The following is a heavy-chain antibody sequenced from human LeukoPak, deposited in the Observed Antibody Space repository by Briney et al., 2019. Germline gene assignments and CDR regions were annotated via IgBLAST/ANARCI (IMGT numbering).Heavy chain of an antibody. D-gene: IGHD5-18*01. CDR3: TKGRDSFGFDAFDI. V-gene: IGHV3-49*03. Sequence: PGGSLRLSCTASGFTFDDYSMGWFRQAPGKGLEWVGFIRSKAYAGTTEYAASVKGRFTISRDDPKSIAYLQMNSLKTEDTAVYYCTKGRDSFGFDAFDIWGQGTMVTVSS. CDR2: IRSKAYAGTT. J-gene: IGHJ3*02. CDR1: GFTFDDYS.